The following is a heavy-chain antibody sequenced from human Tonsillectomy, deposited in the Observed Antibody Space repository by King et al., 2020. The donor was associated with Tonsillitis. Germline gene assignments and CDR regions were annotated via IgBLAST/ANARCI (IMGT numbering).Heavy chain of an antibody. D-gene: IGHD1-1*01. CDR1: GFTFSSYW. CDR2: ISPDGRST. J-gene: IGHJ4*02. CDR3: ARGTSTWNGIDY. Sequence: VQLVESGGGLVQPGGSLRLSCAASGFTFSSYWMHWVRQAPGRGLVWVSRISPDGRSTAYADSVKGRFTISRDNAENTLYLQMISLRAEDTALYYCARGTSTWNGIDYWGQGTLVTVSS. V-gene: IGHV3-74*01.